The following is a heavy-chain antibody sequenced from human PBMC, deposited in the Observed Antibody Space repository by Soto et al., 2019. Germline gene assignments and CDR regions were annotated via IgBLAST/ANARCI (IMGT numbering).Heavy chain of an antibody. CDR1: GFTFSSYG. CDR3: ARGPGDYGEYFQH. V-gene: IGHV3-33*01. J-gene: IGHJ1*01. CDR2: IWYDGSNK. D-gene: IGHD4-17*01. Sequence: GGSLRLSCAASGFTFSSYGIHWVRQAPGKGLEWVAVIWYDGSNKYYADSVKGRFTISRDNSKNTLYLQMNSLRAEDTAVYYCARGPGDYGEYFQHWGQGTLVTVSS.